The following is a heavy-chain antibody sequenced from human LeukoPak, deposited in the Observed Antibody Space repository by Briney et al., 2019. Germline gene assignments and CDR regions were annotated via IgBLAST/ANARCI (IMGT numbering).Heavy chain of an antibody. V-gene: IGHV1-24*01. CDR2: FDPEDGET. CDR1: GYTLTELS. D-gene: IGHD1-1*01. Sequence: ASVKVSCKVSGYTLTELSMHWVRQAPGKGLEWMGGFDPEDGETIYAQKFQGRVTMTEDASTDTAYMELSSLRSEDTAVYYCAKGRRVDANDHFDYWGQGTLVTVSS. CDR3: AKGRRVDANDHFDY. J-gene: IGHJ4*02.